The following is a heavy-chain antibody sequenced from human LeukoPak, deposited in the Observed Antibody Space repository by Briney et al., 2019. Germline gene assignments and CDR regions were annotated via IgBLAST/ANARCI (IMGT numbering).Heavy chain of an antibody. CDR1: GFTFSSYS. CDR2: ISSSSSYI. Sequence: PGGSLRLSCAASGFTFSSYSMNWVRQAPGKGLEWVSSISSSSSYIYYADSVKGRFTISRDNAKNSLYLQMNSLRAEDTAVYYCARGRRPRHETYYFDYWGQGTLVTVSS. V-gene: IGHV3-21*01. CDR3: ARGRRPRHETYYFDY. J-gene: IGHJ4*02.